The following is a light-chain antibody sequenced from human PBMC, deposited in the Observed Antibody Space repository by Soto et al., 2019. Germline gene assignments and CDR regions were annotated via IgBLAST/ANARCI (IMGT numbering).Light chain of an antibody. V-gene: IGLV2-8*01. J-gene: IGLJ1*01. CDR1: SSDVGGYDY. CDR2: EVS. Sequence: QSALTQPPSASGSPGQSVTISCTGTSSDVGGYDYVSWYQQHPGKVPKLMIYEVSKRPSGVPDRFSGSKSGNTASLTVSGLQADDEADYYCGSYVGNNNYVFGTGTKLTVL. CDR3: GSYVGNNNYV.